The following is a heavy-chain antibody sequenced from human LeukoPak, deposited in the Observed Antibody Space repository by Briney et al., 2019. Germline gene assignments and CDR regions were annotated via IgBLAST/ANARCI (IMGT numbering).Heavy chain of an antibody. CDR1: GGSFSGYY. CDR2: LNLFGST. CDR3: ATAPRVYCSSTSCYCSFDY. V-gene: IGHV4-34*01. D-gene: IGHD2-2*01. Sequence: SETLSLTCAVYGGSFSGYYWSWIRQPPGKGLEWIGELNLFGSTNYNPSLKSRVTISVDTSKNQFSLKLSSVTAADTAVYYCATAPRVYCSSTSCYCSFDYWGQGTLVTVSS. J-gene: IGHJ4*02.